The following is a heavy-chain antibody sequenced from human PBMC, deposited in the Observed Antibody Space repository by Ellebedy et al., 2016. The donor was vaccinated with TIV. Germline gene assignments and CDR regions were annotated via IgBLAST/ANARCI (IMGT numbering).Heavy chain of an antibody. CDR2: INEDGTKE. D-gene: IGHD4-17*01. J-gene: IGHJ2*01. Sequence: GGSLRLSCTGSGFTLTNYWMTWVRQAPGKGLEWVANINEDGTKEHYVDSVRGRFTISRDYAENSLYLQMNSLGAEDTAVYYCARAIYGASYLWGRGTLVTVSS. V-gene: IGHV3-7*01. CDR3: ARAIYGASYL. CDR1: GFTLTNYW.